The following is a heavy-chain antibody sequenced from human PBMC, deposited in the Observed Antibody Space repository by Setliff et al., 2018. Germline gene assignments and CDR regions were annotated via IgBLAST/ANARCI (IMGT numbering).Heavy chain of an antibody. CDR1: GDSVSSNSAA. Sequence: PSQTLSLTCVISGDSVSSNSAAWNWIRQSPSRGLEWLGRTYYRSKWYNDYAVSVKSRITINPDTSKNQFSLQLNSVTPEDTAVYYCARASTYSSGRYPSYYYYYMDVWGKGTTVTVSS. CDR3: ARASTYSSGRYPSYYYYYMDV. V-gene: IGHV6-1*01. CDR2: TYYRSKWYN. J-gene: IGHJ6*03. D-gene: IGHD6-19*01.